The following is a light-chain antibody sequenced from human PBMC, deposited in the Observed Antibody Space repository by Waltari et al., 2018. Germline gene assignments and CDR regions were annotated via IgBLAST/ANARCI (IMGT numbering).Light chain of an antibody. CDR2: KAS. V-gene: IGKV1-5*03. J-gene: IGKJ2*01. CDR3: QQYNSYSPVYT. Sequence: DIQMTPSPSTLSASVGDRVTITCRASQSISSWLAWYQQKPGKAPKLLIYKASSLESGVPSRFSGSGSGTEVTLTISSLQPDDFATYYCQQYNSYSPVYTFGQGTKLEIK. CDR1: QSISSW.